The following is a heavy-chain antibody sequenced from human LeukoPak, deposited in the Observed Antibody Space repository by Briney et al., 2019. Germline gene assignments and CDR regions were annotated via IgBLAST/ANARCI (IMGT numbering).Heavy chain of an antibody. Sequence: GGSLRLSCAASGFTFSSYGMHWVRQAPGKGLEWVAVISYDGSEKYYVDSVKGRFTISRDNAKNSLYLQMNSLGAEDTAVYYCARATFTGDYWGQGTLVTVSS. V-gene: IGHV3-30*03. CDR3: ARATFTGDY. CDR1: GFTFSSYG. CDR2: ISYDGSEK. J-gene: IGHJ4*02. D-gene: IGHD1-14*01.